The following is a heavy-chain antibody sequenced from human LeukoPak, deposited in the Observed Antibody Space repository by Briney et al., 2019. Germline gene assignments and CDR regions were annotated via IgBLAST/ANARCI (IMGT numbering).Heavy chain of an antibody. V-gene: IGHV1-69*01. Sequence: SVKVSCKASGGTFSSYAISWVRQAPGQGLEWMGGIIPIFGTANYAQKFQGRVTITADESTSTAYMELSSLRSEDTAVYYCAMPRGSAGAGAFDIWGQGTMVTVSS. CDR3: AMPRGSAGAGAFDI. CDR2: IIPIFGTA. D-gene: IGHD2-8*02. CDR1: GGTFSSYA. J-gene: IGHJ3*02.